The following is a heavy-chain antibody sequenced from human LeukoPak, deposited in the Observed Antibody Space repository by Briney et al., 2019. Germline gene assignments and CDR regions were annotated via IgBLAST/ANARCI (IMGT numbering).Heavy chain of an antibody. Sequence: PSETLSLTCTVSGGSISSYYWSWIRQPPGKGLEWIGYIYYSGSTNYNPSLKSRVTISVDTSKNQFSLKLTSVTAADTAVYYCARSYGAVRGSGWAEWGQGTLVTVSS. D-gene: IGHD6-19*01. CDR1: GGSISSYY. V-gene: IGHV4-59*08. J-gene: IGHJ4*02. CDR2: IYYSGST. CDR3: ARSYGAVRGSGWAE.